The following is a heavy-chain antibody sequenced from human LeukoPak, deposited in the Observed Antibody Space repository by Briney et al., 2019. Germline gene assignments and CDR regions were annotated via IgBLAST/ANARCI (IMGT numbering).Heavy chain of an antibody. J-gene: IGHJ4*02. Sequence: GGSLRLSCAASRFTFNTYAMNWVRRAPGKRLDWVSSISGSGAYTYYADSVQGRFTISRDNSKNTLYLQMNSLRTEDTAIYYCAKRGGDSGSTSYYFDHWGPGILVTVSS. V-gene: IGHV3-23*01. CDR1: RFTFNTYA. D-gene: IGHD2-21*02. CDR3: AKRGGDSGSTSYYFDH. CDR2: ISGSGAYT.